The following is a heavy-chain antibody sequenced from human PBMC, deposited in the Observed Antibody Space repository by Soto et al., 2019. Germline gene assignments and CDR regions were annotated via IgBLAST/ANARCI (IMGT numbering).Heavy chain of an antibody. CDR1: GFTFSSYA. CDR2: ISYDGSNK. CDR3: ARSQYQLLYYYYGMDV. J-gene: IGHJ6*02. V-gene: IGHV3-30-3*01. D-gene: IGHD2-2*01. Sequence: GSLRLSCAAPGFTFSSYAMHWVRQAPGKGLEWVAVISYDGSNKYYADSVKGRFTISRDNSKNTLYLQMNSLRAEDTAVYYCARSQYQLLYYYYGMDVWGQGTTVTVSS.